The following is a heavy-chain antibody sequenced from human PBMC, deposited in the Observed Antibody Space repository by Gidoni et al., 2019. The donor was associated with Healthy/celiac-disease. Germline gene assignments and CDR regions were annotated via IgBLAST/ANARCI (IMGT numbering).Heavy chain of an antibody. CDR3: ARDYGFAGTSGDFDY. V-gene: IGHV3-30*03. CDR2: ISDDGSDK. CDR1: GFTFSTYG. D-gene: IGHD3-16*01. J-gene: IGHJ4*02. Sequence: HVPLVAPGGGVVQPGRSLRLPFAASGFTFSTYGMHWVRQAPGKGLEGVAVISDDGSDKYYAGSVKGRFTISRDNSKNTVHLQVNSLRGEDTAVYYCARDYGFAGTSGDFDYWGQGTLVTVSS.